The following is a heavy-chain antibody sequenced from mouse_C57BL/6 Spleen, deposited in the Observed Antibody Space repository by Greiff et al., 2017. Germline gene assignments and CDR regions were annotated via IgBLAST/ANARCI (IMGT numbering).Heavy chain of an antibody. CDR2: ISSGGDYI. D-gene: IGHD2-3*01. Sequence: DVMLVESGEGLVKPGGSLKLSCAASGFTFSSYAMSWVRQTPEKRLEWVAYISSGGDYIYYADTVKGRFTISRDNARNTLYLQMSSLKSEDTAMYYCTRGPDGYYDYWGQGTTLTVSS. CDR1: GFTFSSYA. J-gene: IGHJ2*01. CDR3: TRGPDGYYDY. V-gene: IGHV5-9-1*02.